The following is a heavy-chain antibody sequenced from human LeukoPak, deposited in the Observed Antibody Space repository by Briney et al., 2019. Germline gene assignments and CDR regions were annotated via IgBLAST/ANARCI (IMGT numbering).Heavy chain of an antibody. D-gene: IGHD5-18*01. CDR3: ARGTRTAMVPRFDY. J-gene: IGHJ4*02. Sequence: PSETLSLTCAVYGGSFSGYYWSWIRLPPGKGLEWIGEINHSGSTNYNPSLKSRVTISVDTSKNQFSLKLSSVTAADTAVYYCARGTRTAMVPRFDYWGQGTLVTVSS. CDR2: INHSGST. V-gene: IGHV4-34*01. CDR1: GGSFSGYY.